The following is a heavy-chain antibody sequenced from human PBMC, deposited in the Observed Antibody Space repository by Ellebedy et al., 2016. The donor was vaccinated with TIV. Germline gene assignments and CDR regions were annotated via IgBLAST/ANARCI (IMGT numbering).Heavy chain of an antibody. V-gene: IGHV1-2*02. Sequence: ASVKVSCKASGYTFTSYYVHWVRQAPGQGLEWMGWINPNSGGTNYAQKFQGRVTMTRDTSISTAYMELSRLRSDDTAVYYCARDQGGPLISQYYYYGMDVWGQGTTVTVSS. CDR3: ARDQGGPLISQYYYYGMDV. J-gene: IGHJ6*02. CDR1: GYTFTSYY. D-gene: IGHD2-15*01. CDR2: INPNSGGT.